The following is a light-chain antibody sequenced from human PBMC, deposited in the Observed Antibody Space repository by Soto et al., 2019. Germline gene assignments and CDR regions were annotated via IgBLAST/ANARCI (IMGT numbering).Light chain of an antibody. CDR3: QQYYSYPRT. Sequence: AILLTQSPSSLSASPGDRVTLTCRASQGISSYLAWYQQKPGKAPKLLIYAASTLQSGVPSRFSGSGSGTDFTLTISCLQSEDFATYYCQQYYSYPRTFGQGTKVDI. V-gene: IGKV1-8*01. CDR2: AAS. J-gene: IGKJ1*01. CDR1: QGISSY.